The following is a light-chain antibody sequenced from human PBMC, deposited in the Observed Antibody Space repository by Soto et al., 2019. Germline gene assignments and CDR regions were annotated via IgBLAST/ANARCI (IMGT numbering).Light chain of an antibody. CDR1: QSVSSY. V-gene: IGKV3-11*01. Sequence: EIVLTQSPATLSLSPGERATLSCRASQSVSSYLVWFQQKPGQAPRLLIYDASNRATGIPARFSGSGSGTEFTLTISSLQSEDFAVYYCQQYNNWPRTFGQGTKVDIK. CDR3: QQYNNWPRT. CDR2: DAS. J-gene: IGKJ1*01.